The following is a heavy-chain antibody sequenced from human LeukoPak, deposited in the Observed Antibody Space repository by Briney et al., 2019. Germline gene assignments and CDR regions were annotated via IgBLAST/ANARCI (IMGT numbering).Heavy chain of an antibody. V-gene: IGHV3-33*01. CDR3: ARDPDDYADDSYFDY. CDR2: IWYDGSNK. Sequence: GGPLRLSCAACGVTFSSYGMHCVRQAPGKRLEWVAVIWYDGSNKYYADSVKGRFTISRDNSKNTLFLQMNSLRAEDTAVYYCARDPDDYADDSYFDYWGQGTLVTVSS. J-gene: IGHJ4*02. CDR1: GVTFSSYG. D-gene: IGHD4-17*01.